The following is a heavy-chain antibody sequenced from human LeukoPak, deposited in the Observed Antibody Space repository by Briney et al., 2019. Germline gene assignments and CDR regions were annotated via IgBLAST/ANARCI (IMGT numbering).Heavy chain of an antibody. J-gene: IGHJ4*02. CDR2: INPSGGST. Sequence: ASVKVSCKASGYAFTSYYMHWVRQAPGQGLEWMGIINPSGGSTSYAQKFQGRVTMTRDTSTSTVYMELSSLRSEDTAVYYCARSQVVPAARGYYFDYWGQGTLVTVSS. V-gene: IGHV1-46*01. D-gene: IGHD2-2*01. CDR1: GYAFTSYY. CDR3: ARSQVVPAARGYYFDY.